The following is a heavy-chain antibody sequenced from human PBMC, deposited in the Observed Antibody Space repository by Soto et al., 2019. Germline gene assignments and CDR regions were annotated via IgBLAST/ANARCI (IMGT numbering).Heavy chain of an antibody. J-gene: IGHJ6*02. Sequence: VKVSCKASGGTFSSLDINWVRQAPGQGLEWMGGIIPISETTNYAQIFQGRVSIVADISTSTAYMELSRLRSEDTAVYYCARALLSHSYDSGGYDSYFHAMDVWGQGTPVTVSS. CDR3: ARALLSHSYDSGGYDSYFHAMDV. D-gene: IGHD3-22*01. CDR1: GGTFSSLD. V-gene: IGHV1-69*06. CDR2: IIPISETT.